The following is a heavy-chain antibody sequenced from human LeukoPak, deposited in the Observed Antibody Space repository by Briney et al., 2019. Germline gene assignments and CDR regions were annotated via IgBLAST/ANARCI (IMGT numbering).Heavy chain of an antibody. CDR1: GFTFSNYD. Sequence: GGSLRLSCVASGFTFSNYDMNWVRQAPGKGLEWVSFISSSSSYIYYADSVKGRFTISRDNAKESLYLQMNSLRAEDTAVYYCARGRYDSRIFDYWGQGTLVTVSS. J-gene: IGHJ4*02. V-gene: IGHV3-21*04. D-gene: IGHD3-22*01. CDR3: ARGRYDSRIFDY. CDR2: ISSSSSYI.